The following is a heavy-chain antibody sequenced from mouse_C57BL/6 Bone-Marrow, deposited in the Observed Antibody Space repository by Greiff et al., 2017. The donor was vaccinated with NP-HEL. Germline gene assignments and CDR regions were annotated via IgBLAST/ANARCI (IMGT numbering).Heavy chain of an antibody. CDR2: INPNYGTT. D-gene: IGHD1-1*01. V-gene: IGHV1-39*01. CDR1: GYSFTDYN. Sequence: VQLQQSGPELVKPGASVKISCKASGYSFTDYNMNWVKQSHGKSLEWIGVINPNYGTTSYHQKFKGKATLTVDQSSSTAYMQLNSLTSEDSAVYYCARERDCYGSREYWYFDVWGTGTTVTVSS. J-gene: IGHJ1*03. CDR3: ARERDCYGSREYWYFDV.